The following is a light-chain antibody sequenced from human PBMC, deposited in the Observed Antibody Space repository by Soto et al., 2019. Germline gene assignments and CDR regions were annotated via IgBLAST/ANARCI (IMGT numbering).Light chain of an antibody. CDR3: QQYEALVLS. CDR2: DAS. CDR1: QDITDY. V-gene: IGKV1-33*01. J-gene: IGKJ4*01. Sequence: DIQMTQSPSSLSASVGDRVTITCQASQDITDYLNWYQQKPGKAPRLLIYDASNLETGVPPRFSGSGSGTDFTFTISSLQPEDIATYYCQQYEALVLSFGGGTKVEMK.